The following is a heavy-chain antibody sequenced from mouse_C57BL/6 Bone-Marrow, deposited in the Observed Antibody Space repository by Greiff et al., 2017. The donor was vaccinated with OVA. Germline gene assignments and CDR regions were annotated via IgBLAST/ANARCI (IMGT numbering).Heavy chain of an antibody. Sequence: VKLQQSGPGLVQPSQSLSITCTVSGFSLTSYGVHWVRQSPGKGLEWLGVIWRGGSTDYNAAFMSRLSITKDNSKSQVFFKMNSLQADDTAIYYCAKKELLGYAMDYWGQGTSVTVSS. CDR2: IWRGGST. D-gene: IGHD1-1*01. CDR3: AKKELLGYAMDY. CDR1: GFSLTSYG. V-gene: IGHV2-5*01. J-gene: IGHJ4*01.